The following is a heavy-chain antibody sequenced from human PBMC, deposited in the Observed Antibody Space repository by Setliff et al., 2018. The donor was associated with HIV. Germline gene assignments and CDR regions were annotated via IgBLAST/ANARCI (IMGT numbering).Heavy chain of an antibody. CDR2: MNPNSGNT. Sequence: ASVKVSCKAYGYTFTAYYMHWVRQATGQGLEWMGWMNPNSGNTGYAQKFQGRVTMTRNTSIRTAYMELSSLRSDDTAVYYCARDDHYYDSGSFYSDWYFDLWGRGTLVTVSS. CDR1: GYTFTAYY. D-gene: IGHD3-10*01. V-gene: IGHV1-8*02. J-gene: IGHJ2*01. CDR3: ARDDHYYDSGSFYSDWYFDL.